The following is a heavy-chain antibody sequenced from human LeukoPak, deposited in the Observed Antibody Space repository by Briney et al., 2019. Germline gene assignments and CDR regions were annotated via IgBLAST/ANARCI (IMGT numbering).Heavy chain of an antibody. J-gene: IGHJ6*03. CDR1: GLTFSNYA. V-gene: IGHV3-23*01. Sequence: GGSLRLSCAASGLTFSNYAMSWVRQAPGKGLEWVSGISDSGGSTYYADSVKGRFIISRDNSKNTLYLQMNSLRAEDTAVYYCAKMKGWRLYDYCMDVWGKGTTVTVSS. CDR3: AKMKGWRLYDYCMDV. D-gene: IGHD2-15*01. CDR2: ISDSGGST.